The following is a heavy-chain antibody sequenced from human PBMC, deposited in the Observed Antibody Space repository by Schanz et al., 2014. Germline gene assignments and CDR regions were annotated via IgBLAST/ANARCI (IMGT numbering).Heavy chain of an antibody. D-gene: IGHD6-13*01. CDR3: ALPTAGTWGYFHS. CDR1: AYTFTGYY. V-gene: IGHV1-8*02. CDR2: MNPDSGNT. J-gene: IGHJ4*02. Sequence: QVQLVQSGAEVKEPGASVKVSCKASAYTFTGYYLHWVRQATGQGPEWMGWMNPDSGNTDYAQQFQGRVTMTRNTSISTAYMVVTSLRSEDTAVYYCALPTAGTWGYFHSWGQGTLVTVSS.